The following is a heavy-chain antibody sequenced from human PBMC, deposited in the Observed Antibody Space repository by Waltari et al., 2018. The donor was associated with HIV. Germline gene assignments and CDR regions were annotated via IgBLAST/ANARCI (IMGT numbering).Heavy chain of an antibody. CDR2: IKTKGDGGAT. Sequence: EVQLLASGGSLLKTGGCVRVPRAAPGFPLSRAWLIWVHQTPGKGLEWVGRIKTKGDGGATDYAAAVKGRFTISRDDSKNTVYLQMNSLKIEDTAVYYCTSEEDYGSGSHFDYWGQGTLVTVSS. CDR1: GFPLSRAW. V-gene: IGHV3-15*01. D-gene: IGHD3-10*01. CDR3: TSEEDYGSGSHFDY. J-gene: IGHJ4*02.